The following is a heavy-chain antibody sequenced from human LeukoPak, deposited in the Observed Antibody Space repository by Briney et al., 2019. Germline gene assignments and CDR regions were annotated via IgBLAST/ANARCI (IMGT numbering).Heavy chain of an antibody. CDR1: GFTFSSYN. D-gene: IGHD3-10*01. V-gene: IGHV3-21*01. CDR3: ARVGYYASGPFSYFDY. J-gene: IGHJ4*02. CDR2: IDTSSRYI. Sequence: PGGSLRLSCAASGFTFSSYNMDWARQAPGKGLEWVSFIDTSSRYIYQADSVKGRFTISRDNAKSSLFLQMNSLRAEDTAVYYCARVGYYASGPFSYFDYWGQGTLVTVSS.